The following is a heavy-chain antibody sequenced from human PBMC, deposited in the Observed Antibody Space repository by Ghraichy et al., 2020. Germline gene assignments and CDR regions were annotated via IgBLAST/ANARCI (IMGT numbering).Heavy chain of an antibody. D-gene: IGHD3-3*01. J-gene: IGHJ3*02. CDR1: GYTFSSYD. Sequence: ASVKVSCKASGYTFSSYDINWVRQATGQGLEWMGWMNPNSGYTGYAQKLQGRVTLTRNTATSTAYMKVRSLRSEDTAVYYCARRSFGFDIWGPGTMVTVSS. CDR3: ARRSFGFDI. CDR2: MNPNSGYT. V-gene: IGHV1-8*01.